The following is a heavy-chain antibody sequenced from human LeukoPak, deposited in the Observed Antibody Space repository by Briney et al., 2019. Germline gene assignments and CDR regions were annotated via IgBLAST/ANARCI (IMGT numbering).Heavy chain of an antibody. V-gene: IGHV1-46*01. Sequence: ASVKVSCKASGDNFTGYFIHWVRQAPGQGLEWMGVVNPSSGSTTYSQKFQGRVTMTRDTSTSTVYMDLSSLRSEDTAVYYCARAVGPRGGNWFDPWVQGTLVTVSS. CDR3: ARAVGPRGGNWFDP. CDR2: VNPSSGST. D-gene: IGHD1-26*01. J-gene: IGHJ5*02. CDR1: GDNFTGYF.